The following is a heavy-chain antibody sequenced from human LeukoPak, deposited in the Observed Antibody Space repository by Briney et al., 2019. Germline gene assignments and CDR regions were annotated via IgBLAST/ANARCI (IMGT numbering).Heavy chain of an antibody. D-gene: IGHD6-13*01. Sequence: GGSLRLSCAASGFAFSDYYMSWIRQAPGKGLEWVAFIRYDGSNKYYADSVKGRFTISRDNSKNTLYLQMNSLRAEDTAVYYCAKDHLSYSSSSTPHFDYWGQGTLVTVSS. CDR3: AKDHLSYSSSSTPHFDY. CDR1: GFAFSDYY. V-gene: IGHV3-30*02. J-gene: IGHJ4*02. CDR2: IRYDGSNK.